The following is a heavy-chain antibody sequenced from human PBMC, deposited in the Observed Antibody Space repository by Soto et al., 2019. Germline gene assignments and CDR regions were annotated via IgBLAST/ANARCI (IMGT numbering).Heavy chain of an antibody. V-gene: IGHV4-59*01. CDR3: ARDNGDFDS. J-gene: IGHJ4*02. CDR2: IYYSGST. CDR1: GGSISSYY. D-gene: IGHD4-17*01. Sequence: SXTLSLTCTVSGGSISSYYWSWIRQPPGKGLEWIGYIYYSGSTNYNPSLKSRVTISVDTSKNQFSLKLSSVTAADTAVYYCARDNGDFDSWGQGTLVTVS.